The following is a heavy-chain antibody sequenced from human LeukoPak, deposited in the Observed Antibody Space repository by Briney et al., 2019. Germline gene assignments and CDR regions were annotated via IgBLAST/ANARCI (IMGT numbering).Heavy chain of an antibody. CDR1: GFTFSSYA. J-gene: IGHJ3*02. V-gene: IGHV3-23*01. CDR2: ISGSGGST. CDR3: AELGGGDCYFHFDI. Sequence: GGSLRLSXAASGFTFSSYAMSWVRQAPGKGLEWVSAISGSGGSTYYADSVKGRFTISRDNSKNTLYLQMNSLRAEDTAVYYCAELGGGDCYFHFDIWGQGTMVTVSS. D-gene: IGHD2-21*01.